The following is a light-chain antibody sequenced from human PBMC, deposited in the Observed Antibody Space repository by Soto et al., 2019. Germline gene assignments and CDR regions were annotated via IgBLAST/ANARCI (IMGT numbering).Light chain of an antibody. CDR2: DAS. V-gene: IGKV3-15*01. Sequence: EIGMTHSPATLSVSPGERATLCFRASQSVTTNLAWYQHTSGQSPRLLISDASTGASGIPPRFSGSGSGTEFTLTLSRLEPEDFAVYYCQQYGSSSWTFGKGTQV. CDR1: QSVTTN. J-gene: IGKJ1*01. CDR3: QQYGSSSWT.